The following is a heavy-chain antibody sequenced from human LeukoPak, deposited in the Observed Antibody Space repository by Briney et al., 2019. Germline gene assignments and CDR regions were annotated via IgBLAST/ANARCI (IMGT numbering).Heavy chain of an antibody. J-gene: IGHJ6*03. D-gene: IGHD3-10*02. CDR2: IYYSGST. Sequence: PSETLSLTCTVSGGSISSYYWSWIRQPPGKGLEWIGYIYYSGSTNYNPSLKSRVTISVDTSKNQFSLKLSSVTAADTAVYYCARDRVPSSGYYYYYMDVWGKGTTVTVSS. CDR1: GGSISSYY. CDR3: ARDRVPSSGYYYYYMDV. V-gene: IGHV4-59*12.